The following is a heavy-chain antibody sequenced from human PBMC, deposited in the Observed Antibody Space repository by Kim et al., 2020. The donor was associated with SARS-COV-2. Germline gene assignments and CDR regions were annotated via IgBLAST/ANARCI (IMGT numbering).Heavy chain of an antibody. V-gene: IGHV3-33*03. CDR1: GFTFSSYG. Sequence: GGSLRLSCAASGFTFSSYGMHWVRQAPGKGPEWVAIIWFDASDEYYADSVKGRFTIARDKSKNTLYLQMNSLRAEDTAVYYCVKGWRQLGTWGRGTLVTVSS. CDR3: VKGWRQLGT. D-gene: IGHD1-1*01. J-gene: IGHJ4*02. CDR2: IWFDASDE.